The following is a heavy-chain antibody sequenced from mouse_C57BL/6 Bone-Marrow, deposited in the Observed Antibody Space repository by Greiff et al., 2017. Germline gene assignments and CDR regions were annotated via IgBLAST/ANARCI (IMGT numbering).Heavy chain of an antibody. CDR3: ARGELYYHGHYFDY. V-gene: IGHV1-69*01. Sequence: QVQLQQPGAELVMPGASVKLSCKASGYTFTSYWMHWVKQRPGQGLEWIGEIDPSDSNTNYNQKFKGKSTLTVDKSSSTAYMQLSSLTSEDSAVYYCARGELYYHGHYFDYWGQGTTLTVSS. D-gene: IGHD1-1*01. CDR1: GYTFTSYW. J-gene: IGHJ2*01. CDR2: IDPSDSNT.